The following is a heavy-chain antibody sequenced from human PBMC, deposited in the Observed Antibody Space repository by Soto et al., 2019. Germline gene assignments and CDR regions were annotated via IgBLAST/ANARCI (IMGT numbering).Heavy chain of an antibody. Sequence: GGSLRLSCVASGFTFGSRAMSWVRQAPGEGLEWVSTITDTGGDTKYADSMRGRFTISRDNSKNTLYLQMSSLRAEDSAVYYCARRSKDSYPGSRIFDFWGRGTLVTVSS. CDR1: GFTFGSRA. CDR2: ITDTGGDT. CDR3: ARRSKDSYPGSRIFDF. V-gene: IGHV3-23*01. J-gene: IGHJ4*02. D-gene: IGHD3-10*01.